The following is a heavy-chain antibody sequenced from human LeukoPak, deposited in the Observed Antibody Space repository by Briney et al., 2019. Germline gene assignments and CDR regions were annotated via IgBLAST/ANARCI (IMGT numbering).Heavy chain of an antibody. D-gene: IGHD2-2*01. CDR1: GASISSYY. CDR2: IYYSGST. J-gene: IGHJ5*02. V-gene: IGHV4-59*01. Sequence: PSETLSLTCTVSGASISSYYWSWIGQPPGKGLEGIGYIYYSGSTNYNPSLKSRVTISVDTSKNQFSLRLSSVTAADTAVYYCARLDCSSTSCPRGDRWFDPWGQGTLVTVSS. CDR3: ARLDCSSTSCPRGDRWFDP.